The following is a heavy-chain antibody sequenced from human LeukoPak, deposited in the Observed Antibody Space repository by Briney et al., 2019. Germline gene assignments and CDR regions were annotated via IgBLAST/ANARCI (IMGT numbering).Heavy chain of an antibody. V-gene: IGHV4-30-2*01. J-gene: IGHJ4*02. Sequence: PSQTLSLTCAVSGGSISSGGYAWSWIRQPPGKGLEWIGYIYHSGSTYYNPSLKSRVTISVDRSKNQFSLKLSSVTAADTAVYYCAREVEGELAGYYFDYWGQGTLVTVSS. CDR2: IYHSGST. CDR3: AREVEGELAGYYFDY. D-gene: IGHD1-26*01. CDR1: GGSISSGGYA.